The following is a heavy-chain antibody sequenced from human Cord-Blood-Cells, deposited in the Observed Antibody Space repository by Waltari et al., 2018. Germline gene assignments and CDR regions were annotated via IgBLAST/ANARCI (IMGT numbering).Heavy chain of an antibody. D-gene: IGHD3-10*01. CDR3: ARQEIALVQGVIIDY. CDR1: GGSISSSSYY. V-gene: IGHV4-39*01. CDR2: IYYSGST. Sequence: QLQLQESGPGLVKPSETLSLTCTVSGGSISSSSYYWGWIRQPPGKGLEWIGSIYYSGSTYYSPSLKSRVTISVDTSKNQFSLKLSSVTAADTAVYYCARQEIALVQGVIIDYWGQGTLVTVSS. J-gene: IGHJ4*02.